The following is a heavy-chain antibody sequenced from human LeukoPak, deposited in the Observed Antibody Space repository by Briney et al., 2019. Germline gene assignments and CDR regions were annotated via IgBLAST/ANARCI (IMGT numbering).Heavy chain of an antibody. CDR2: INDSGGSA. J-gene: IGHJ5*02. CDR3: AKHPVVIPAAGSWFDH. V-gene: IGHV3-23*01. CDR1: GFPFIRYA. Sequence: PGGSLRLSCAASGFPFIRYALTWVRQAPGKGLEWVSNINDSGGSAYYADSVKGRFTISRDNSKNTLYLQMNSLRADDTAVYYCAKHPVVIPAAGSWFDHWGQGTPVTVSS. D-gene: IGHD2-15*01.